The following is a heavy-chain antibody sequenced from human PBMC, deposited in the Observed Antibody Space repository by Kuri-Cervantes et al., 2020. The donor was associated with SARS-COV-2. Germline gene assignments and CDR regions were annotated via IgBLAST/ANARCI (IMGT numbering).Heavy chain of an antibody. Sequence: ESLKISCTVSGGSISSYYWSWIRQPPGKGLEWMGYIHCSGTTTYSPSLKSRLTISVDTPKNQFSLKVTSVTAADTAVYYCARGSYDSSGYYFEDYWGQGTLVTVSS. V-gene: IGHV4-59*01. D-gene: IGHD3-22*01. CDR2: IHCSGTT. J-gene: IGHJ4*02. CDR3: ARGSYDSSGYYFEDY. CDR1: GGSISSYY.